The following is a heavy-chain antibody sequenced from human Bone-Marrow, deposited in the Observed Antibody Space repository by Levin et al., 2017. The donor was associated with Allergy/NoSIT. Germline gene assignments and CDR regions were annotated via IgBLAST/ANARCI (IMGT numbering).Heavy chain of an antibody. V-gene: IGHV3-74*01. Sequence: GESLKISCAASGFTFSSYWMHWVRQAPGKGLVWVSRINSDESSTSYADSVKGRFTISRDNAKNTLYLQMNSLRAEDTAVYYCARGERAAGSYYNYWGQGTLVTVSS. CDR1: GFTFSSYW. J-gene: IGHJ4*02. CDR2: INSDESST. CDR3: ARGERAAGSYYNY. D-gene: IGHD3-10*01.